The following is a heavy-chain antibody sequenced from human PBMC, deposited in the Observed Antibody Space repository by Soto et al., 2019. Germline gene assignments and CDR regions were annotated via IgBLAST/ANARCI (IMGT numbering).Heavy chain of an antibody. V-gene: IGHV1-69*04. CDR3: ARETPAHGYDILTGYCFDY. J-gene: IGHJ4*02. CDR1: GGTFSSYT. Sequence: ASVKVSCKASGGTFSSYTISWVRQAPGQGLEWMGRIIPILGIANYAQKFQGRVTITADKSTSTAYMELSSLRSEDTAVYYCARETPAHGYDILTGYCFDYWGQGTLVTVSS. D-gene: IGHD3-9*01. CDR2: IIPILGIA.